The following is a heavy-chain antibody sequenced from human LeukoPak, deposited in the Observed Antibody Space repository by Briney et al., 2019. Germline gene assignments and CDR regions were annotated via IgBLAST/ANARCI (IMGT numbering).Heavy chain of an antibody. CDR2: ISYDGSNK. CDR1: GFTFSSYA. V-gene: IGHV3-30*04. D-gene: IGHD3-10*01. CDR3: ARDQMVRGVITSGH. J-gene: IGHJ4*02. Sequence: PGGSLRLSCAASGFTFSSYAMHWVRQAPGKGLEWVAVISYDGSNKYYADSVKGRFTISRDNSKNTLYLQLNSLRAEDTAVYYCARDQMVRGVITSGHWGQGTLVTDSS.